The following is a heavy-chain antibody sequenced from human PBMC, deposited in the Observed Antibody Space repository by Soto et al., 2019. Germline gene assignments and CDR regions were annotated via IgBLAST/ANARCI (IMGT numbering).Heavy chain of an antibody. CDR1: GHNFGAYW. CDR2: IFPGDSDT. D-gene: IGHD1-7*01. V-gene: IGHV5-51*01. Sequence: GESLKISCXGSGHNFGAYWIGWVRQMPGKGLEWMGIIFPGDSDTRYRPSFQGQVTISVDRSINTAYLQWSSLKASDTAMYFCARSGIIGTPPDYWGQGTQVTVSS. CDR3: ARSGIIGTPPDY. J-gene: IGHJ4*02.